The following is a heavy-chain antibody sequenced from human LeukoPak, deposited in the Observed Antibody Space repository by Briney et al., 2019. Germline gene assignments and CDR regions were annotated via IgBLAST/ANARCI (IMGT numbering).Heavy chain of an antibody. CDR3: ASVSDSSSWYSPHFDY. Sequence: PGGSLRLSCAASGFTFSSYSMNWVRQAPGKGLEWVSSISSSSSYIYYADSVKGRFTISRDNAKNSLYLQMNSLRAEDTAVYYCASVSDSSSWYSPHFDYWGQGTLVTVSS. V-gene: IGHV3-21*01. D-gene: IGHD6-13*01. J-gene: IGHJ4*02. CDR1: GFTFSSYS. CDR2: ISSSSSYI.